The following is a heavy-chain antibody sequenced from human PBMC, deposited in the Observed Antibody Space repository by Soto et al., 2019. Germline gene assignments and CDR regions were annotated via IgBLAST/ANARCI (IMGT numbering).Heavy chain of an antibody. CDR2: INPNSGGT. CDR1: GYPFTGYY. V-gene: IGHV1-2*02. J-gene: IGHJ5*02. CDR3: ARGGRITMVRGVIIKGWFDP. Sequence: XSVKVSCKAAGYPFTGYYMHWVRQAPGQGLEWMGWINPNSGGTNYAQKFQGRVTMTRDTSISTAYMELSRLRSDDTAVYYCARGGRITMVRGVIIKGWFDPWGQGTLVTVSS. D-gene: IGHD3-10*01.